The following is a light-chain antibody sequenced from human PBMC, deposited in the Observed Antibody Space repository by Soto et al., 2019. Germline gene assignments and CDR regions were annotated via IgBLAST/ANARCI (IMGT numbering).Light chain of an antibody. V-gene: IGKV1-5*03. J-gene: IGKJ1*01. CDR1: QSISSW. Sequence: IQLTQSPSTLSASVGDRVTITCRASQSISSWLAWYQQKPGKAPKLLIYKASSLESGVPSRFSGGGSGTGFTLTISSLQPDDFATYYCQQYNSYSRTFGQGTKVE. CDR3: QQYNSYSRT. CDR2: KAS.